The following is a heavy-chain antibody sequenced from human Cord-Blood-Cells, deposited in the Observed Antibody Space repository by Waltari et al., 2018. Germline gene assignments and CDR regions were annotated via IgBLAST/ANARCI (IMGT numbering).Heavy chain of an antibody. Sequence: QVQLVESGGGVVQPGRSLRLSRAASGFTFSSYGMHWVRQAPGKGLEWVAVISYDGSNKYYADSVKGRFTISRDNSKNTLYLQMNSLRAEDTAVYYCANTARGYSYGYPDYWGQGTLVTVSS. CDR3: ANTARGYSYGYPDY. V-gene: IGHV3-30*18. D-gene: IGHD5-18*01. CDR1: GFTFSSYG. CDR2: ISYDGSNK. J-gene: IGHJ4*02.